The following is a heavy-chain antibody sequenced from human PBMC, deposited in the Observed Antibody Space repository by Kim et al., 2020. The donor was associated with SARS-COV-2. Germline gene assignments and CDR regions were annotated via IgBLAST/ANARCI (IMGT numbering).Heavy chain of an antibody. V-gene: IGHV3-7*03. Sequence: GGSLRLSCAASGFTFSSYWMSWVRQASGKGLEWVANIKQDGSEKHYVDSVKGRFTISRDNAKNSLYLQMNSLRAEDTAVYYCARHVVLGGDYFDYWGQGTLVTVSS. D-gene: IGHD3-16*01. CDR2: IKQDGSEK. CDR1: GFTFSSYW. J-gene: IGHJ4*02. CDR3: ARHVVLGGDYFDY.